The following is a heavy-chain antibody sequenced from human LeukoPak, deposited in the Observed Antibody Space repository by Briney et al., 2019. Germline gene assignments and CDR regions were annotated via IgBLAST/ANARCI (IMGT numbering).Heavy chain of an antibody. Sequence: GGSLRLSCAASGFTFGNSWVHWVRQAPGKGLVWVSLINADGSTATYADSVKGRFTISRDNARNALSLQMNSLTIEDTAVYYCVVVVEPPDSDGFDVWGQGTMITVSS. CDR1: GFTFGNSW. CDR2: INADGSTA. D-gene: IGHD1-14*01. V-gene: IGHV3-74*01. J-gene: IGHJ3*01. CDR3: VVVVEPPDSDGFDV.